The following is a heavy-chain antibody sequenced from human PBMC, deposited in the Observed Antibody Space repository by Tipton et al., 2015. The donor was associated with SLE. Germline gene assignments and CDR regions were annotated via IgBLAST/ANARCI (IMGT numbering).Heavy chain of an antibody. CDR3: ARHPGSSWYRGSYFDY. Sequence: TLSLTCTVSGISFTSYHWSWIRQPPGKGLEWVGYISYTGSTIYNPSLKSRVTVSMDTSKSQFSLKLSSVTAADTAVYYCARHPGSSWYRGSYFDYWGQGTLVTVSS. CDR2: ISYTGST. CDR1: GISFTSYH. V-gene: IGHV4-59*08. D-gene: IGHD6-13*01. J-gene: IGHJ4*02.